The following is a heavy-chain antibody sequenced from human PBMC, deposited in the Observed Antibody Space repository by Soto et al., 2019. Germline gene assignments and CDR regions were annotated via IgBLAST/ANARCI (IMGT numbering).Heavy chain of an antibody. CDR2: IKQAGSEK. J-gene: IGHJ4*02. Sequence: EVQLVESGGGLVQTGGSLRLSCAASGFTFSAYWMSWVRQAPGKGLEWVANIKQAGSEKYYVDSVNGRFIISRDDAKNSLFLPGNRLRVEETAVYYCAVEKRANGYFDYWGQGTLVTLSS. V-gene: IGHV3-7*01. CDR1: GFTFSAYW. D-gene: IGHD6-25*01. CDR3: AVEKRANGYFDY.